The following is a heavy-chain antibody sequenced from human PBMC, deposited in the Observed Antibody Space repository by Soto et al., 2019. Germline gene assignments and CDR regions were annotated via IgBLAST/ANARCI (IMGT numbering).Heavy chain of an antibody. CDR2: IHHSGST. CDR3: ASRGAAHTPDGMDV. Sequence: QVQLQESGPGLAKPSGTLSLTCAVSGGSISSSNWWSWVRQPPGKGLEWIAEIHHSGSTNYKPSLTSRTITTVDKSKSQLSLKLNSVTAAATAVYYCASRGAAHTPDGMDVWGQGTTVTVSS. D-gene: IGHD3-16*01. CDR1: GGSISSSNW. V-gene: IGHV4-4*02. J-gene: IGHJ6*02.